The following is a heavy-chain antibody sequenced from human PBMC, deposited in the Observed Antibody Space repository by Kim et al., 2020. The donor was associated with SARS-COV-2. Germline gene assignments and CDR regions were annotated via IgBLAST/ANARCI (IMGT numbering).Heavy chain of an antibody. CDR3: ARDGSSSWSDRGYYYMDV. CDR2: IKQDGSEK. J-gene: IGHJ6*03. Sequence: GGSLRLSCAASGFTFSSYWMSWVRQAPGKGLEWVANIKQDGSEKYYVDSVKGRFTISRDNAKNSLYLQMNSLRAEDTAVYYCARDGSSSWSDRGYYYMDVWGKGTTVTVSS. CDR1: GFTFSSYW. D-gene: IGHD6-13*01. V-gene: IGHV3-7*01.